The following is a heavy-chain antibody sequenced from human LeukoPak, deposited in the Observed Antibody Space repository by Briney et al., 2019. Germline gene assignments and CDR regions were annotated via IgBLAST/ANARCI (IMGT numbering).Heavy chain of an antibody. CDR1: GFTFSSYA. V-gene: IGHV3-30-3*01. D-gene: IGHD1-14*01. CDR3: ARDPSGLEPLDY. J-gene: IGHJ4*02. Sequence: GGSLRLSCAASGFTFSSYAMLWVRQAPGKGREWVEVISYDGSNKYYADSVKGRFTISRDNSKNTLYLQMNSLRAEDTAVYYCARDPSGLEPLDYWGQGTLVTVSS. CDR2: ISYDGSNK.